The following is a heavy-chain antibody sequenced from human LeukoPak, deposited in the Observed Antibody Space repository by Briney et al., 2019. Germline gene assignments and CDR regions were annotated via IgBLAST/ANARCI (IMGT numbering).Heavy chain of an antibody. J-gene: IGHJ4*02. Sequence: SETLSLTCTVSGGSISSGNCYWSWIRQPAGKGLEWIGRIYTRGSTNYNPSLKSRVNISVDKSKNQVSLELRSVTAADTGVYYCARSLDGGDWGPLGYWGQGTLVTVSS. CDR2: IYTRGST. CDR1: GGSISSGNCY. D-gene: IGHD2-21*02. V-gene: IGHV4-61*02. CDR3: ARSLDGGDWGPLGY.